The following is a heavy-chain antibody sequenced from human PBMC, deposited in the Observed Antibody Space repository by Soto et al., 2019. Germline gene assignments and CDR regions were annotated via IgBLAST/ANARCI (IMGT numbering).Heavy chain of an antibody. CDR1: GFTYSTYA. Sequence: EVQLLESGGGLVQPGGSLRLSCAASGFTYSTYAMSWVRQAPGKAMQWVSGISGSGSNAFYGDSVRGRFNISRDNTKNTLDLQMNNLRAEDTAVYYCAKTLYGGADYWGQGTLVTVSS. CDR3: AKTLYGGADY. CDR2: ISGSGSNA. J-gene: IGHJ4*02. D-gene: IGHD2-21*01. V-gene: IGHV3-23*01.